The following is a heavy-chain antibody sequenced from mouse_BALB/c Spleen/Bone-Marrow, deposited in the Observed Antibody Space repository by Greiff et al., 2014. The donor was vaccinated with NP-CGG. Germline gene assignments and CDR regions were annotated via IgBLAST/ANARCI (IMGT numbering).Heavy chain of an antibody. CDR2: INPGNGGT. V-gene: IGHV1S81*02. J-gene: IGHJ4*01. Sequence: QVQLQQSGAELVKPGASVKLSCKASGYTFTSYYMYWVKQRPGQGLEWIGEINPGNGGTNFNEKFKSKATLTVDKSSSTAYMQLSSLTSEDSAVYYCTRSCDYEGDYYAMDYWGQGTSVTVSS. CDR1: GYTFTSYY. D-gene: IGHD2-4*01. CDR3: TRSCDYEGDYYAMDY.